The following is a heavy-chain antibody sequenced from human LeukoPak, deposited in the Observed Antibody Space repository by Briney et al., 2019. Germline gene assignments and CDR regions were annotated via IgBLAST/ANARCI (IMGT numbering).Heavy chain of an antibody. V-gene: IGHV4-59*01. J-gene: IGHJ5*02. CDR2: IYYSGST. Sequence: SDTLSLTCTVSGASISSYYWNWIRQPPGKGLEWIGYIYYSGSTDYNPSLKSRVTISLDTSKNQFSLKLTSVTAADTAVYYCARDQGSWWFDPWGQGILVTVSS. D-gene: IGHD1-26*01. CDR3: ARDQGSWWFDP. CDR1: GASISSYY.